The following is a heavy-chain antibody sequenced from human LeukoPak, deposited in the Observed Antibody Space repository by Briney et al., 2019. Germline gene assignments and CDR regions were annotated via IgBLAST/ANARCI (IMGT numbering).Heavy chain of an antibody. J-gene: IGHJ4*02. CDR3: VKDLRRLDY. Sequence: GRSLRLSCAASGFIFSGYGMHWVRQASGKGLGWVAAISFDGSNKYYADFVKGRFTISRDNSKNTVYLQVNSLRPEDTAVYYCVKDLRRLDYWGQGTLVTVSS. CDR2: ISFDGSNK. CDR1: GFIFSGYG. V-gene: IGHV3-30*18. D-gene: IGHD3-16*01.